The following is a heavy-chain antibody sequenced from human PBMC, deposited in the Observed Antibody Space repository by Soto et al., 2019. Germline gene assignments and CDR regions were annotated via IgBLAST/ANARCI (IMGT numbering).Heavy chain of an antibody. CDR1: GFTFSDHY. J-gene: IGHJ6*02. Sequence: EVQLVESGGGLVQPGGSLRLSCAASGFTFSDHYMDWVRQAPGKGLEWVGRTRNKANSYTTEYAASGKGRFTISRDDSKNSRYLQMNSLKNEDTAVYYCARGPGIHPTYCSGGSCYDYYYYGMDVWGQGTTVTVSS. CDR3: ARGPGIHPTYCSGGSCYDYYYYGMDV. V-gene: IGHV3-72*01. D-gene: IGHD2-15*01. CDR2: TRNKANSYTT.